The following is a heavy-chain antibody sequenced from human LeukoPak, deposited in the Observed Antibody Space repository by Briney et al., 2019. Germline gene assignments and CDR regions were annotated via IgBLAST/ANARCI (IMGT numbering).Heavy chain of an antibody. Sequence: SETLSLTCTVSGGSISSYYWSWIRQPPGKGLEWIGYIYYSGSTNYNPSLKSRVTISVDTSKNQFSLKLSSVTAADTAVYYCASLTVDGDYFDYWGQGTLVTVSS. CDR3: ASLTVDGDYFDY. CDR2: IYYSGST. V-gene: IGHV4-59*01. D-gene: IGHD4-23*01. J-gene: IGHJ4*02. CDR1: GGSISSYY.